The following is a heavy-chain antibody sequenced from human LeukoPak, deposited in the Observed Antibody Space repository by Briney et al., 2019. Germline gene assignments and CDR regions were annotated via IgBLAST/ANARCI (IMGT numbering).Heavy chain of an antibody. CDR3: ARDPSGYRNDAFDI. Sequence: PSETLSLTCTVSGGSISSYYWSWIRQPPGKGLEWIGYIYYSGSTNYNPSLKSRVTISVDTSKNQFSLKLGSVTAADTAVYYCARDPSGYRNDAFDIWGQGTMVTVSS. CDR1: GGSISSYY. V-gene: IGHV4-59*01. D-gene: IGHD1-14*01. CDR2: IYYSGST. J-gene: IGHJ3*02.